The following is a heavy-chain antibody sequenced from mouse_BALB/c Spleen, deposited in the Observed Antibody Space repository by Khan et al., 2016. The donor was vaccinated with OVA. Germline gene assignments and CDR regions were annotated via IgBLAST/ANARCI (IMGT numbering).Heavy chain of an antibody. J-gene: IGHJ4*01. CDR2: INPYTGAP. Sequence: QIQLVQSGPELKKPGETVKISCKASGYTFTNNGMNWVKQNPGKGLKWMGWINPYTGAPTYVNDFKGRFAFSLETSATTAYLQINNLKNEDTATYFCARVGYAGTMDYWGQGTSVTVSS. D-gene: IGHD4-1*01. CDR3: ARVGYAGTMDY. CDR1: GYTFTNNG. V-gene: IGHV9-3-1*01.